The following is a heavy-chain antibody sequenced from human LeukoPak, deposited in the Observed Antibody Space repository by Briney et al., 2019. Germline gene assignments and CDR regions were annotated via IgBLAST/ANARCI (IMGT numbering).Heavy chain of an antibody. J-gene: IGHJ4*02. V-gene: IGHV3-23*01. CDR3: AKDGYSGYAGYFDY. Sequence: GGSLRLSCAASGFTFSSYAMSWVRQAPGKGLEWVSAISGSGGSTYYADSMKGRFTISRDNSKNTLYLQMNSLRAEDTAVYYCAKDGYSGYAGYFDYWGQGTLVTVSS. D-gene: IGHD5-12*01. CDR2: ISGSGGST. CDR1: GFTFSSYA.